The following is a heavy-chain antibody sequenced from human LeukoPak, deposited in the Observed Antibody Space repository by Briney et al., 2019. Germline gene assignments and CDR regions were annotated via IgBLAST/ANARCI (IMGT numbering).Heavy chain of an antibody. J-gene: IGHJ6*03. CDR3: ARLGRYHLFSYMDV. CDR2: ISAYNGVT. V-gene: IGHV1-18*01. CDR1: GFTFTAYG. D-gene: IGHD1-26*01. Sequence: AASVKVSCKASGFTFTAYGINWMRQAPGQGLEWMGWISAYNGVTKYAQKVQGRVSMTTDTSTNTAYMEVRSLRADDTAVYYCARLGRYHLFSYMDVWGKGTTVTVSS.